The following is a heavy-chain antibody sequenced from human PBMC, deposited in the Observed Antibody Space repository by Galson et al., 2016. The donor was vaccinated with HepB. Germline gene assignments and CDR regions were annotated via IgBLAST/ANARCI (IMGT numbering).Heavy chain of an antibody. D-gene: IGHD1-14*01. CDR2: INPKSGGT. J-gene: IGHJ4*02. Sequence: SVKVSCKAPGYTFTGYYMHWVRQAPGQGLEYMGWINPKSGGTNYVQKFQGRVTVTRDKSISTPYMELRRLRSDGTAVYYCAREGAYNSPCSYDYGGQGTLVTVSS. CDR1: GYTFTGYY. V-gene: IGHV1-2*02. CDR3: AREGAYNSPCSYDY.